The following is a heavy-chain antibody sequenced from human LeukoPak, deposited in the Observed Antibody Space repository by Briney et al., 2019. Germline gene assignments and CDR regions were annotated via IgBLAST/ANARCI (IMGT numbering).Heavy chain of an antibody. CDR1: GGSISSGSYY. CDR2: IYTSGST. CDR3: VRPLGRFGELLWAFDI. V-gene: IGHV4-61*02. J-gene: IGHJ3*02. D-gene: IGHD3-10*01. Sequence: SETLSLTCTVSGGSISSGSYYWSWIRQPAGKGLEWIGRIYTSGSTNYNPSLKSRVTTSVDTSKNQFSLSLSSVTAADTAVYYCVRPLGRFGELLWAFDIWGQGTMVTVSS.